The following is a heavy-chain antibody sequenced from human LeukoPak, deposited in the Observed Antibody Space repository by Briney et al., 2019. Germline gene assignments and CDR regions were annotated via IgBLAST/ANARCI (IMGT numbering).Heavy chain of an antibody. CDR1: GLTFNKYW. CDR3: ATGYSSGWYFYFQH. D-gene: IGHD6-19*01. J-gene: IGHJ1*01. CDR2: IKQDGSEK. V-gene: IGHV3-7*01. Sequence: GGSLRLSCEASGLTFNKYWMTWVRQAPGKGLEWVANIKQDGSEKNYVDSVKGRFTISRDNAKNSLSLRMNSLGAEVTAVYYCATGYSSGWYFYFQHWGQGSLVSVSS.